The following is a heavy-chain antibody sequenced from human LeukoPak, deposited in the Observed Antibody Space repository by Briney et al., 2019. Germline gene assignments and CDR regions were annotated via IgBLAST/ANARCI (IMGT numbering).Heavy chain of an antibody. CDR1: GFIVSNYY. CDR2: IYNGGAT. Sequence: GGSLRLSCAASGFIVSNYYMNWVRQAPGKGLECVSVIYNGGATYYAGSVKGRFTISRDNSKNTLYLQMNGLRAEDTAVYFCAREFGSGTFDWGQGTLVTVSS. J-gene: IGHJ4*02. D-gene: IGHD2-2*01. CDR3: AREFGSGTFD. V-gene: IGHV3-53*01.